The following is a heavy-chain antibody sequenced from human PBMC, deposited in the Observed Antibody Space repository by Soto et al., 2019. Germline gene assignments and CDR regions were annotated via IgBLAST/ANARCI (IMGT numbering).Heavy chain of an antibody. J-gene: IGHJ5*02. D-gene: IGHD2-2*01. CDR2: ISAYNGNT. CDR3: ARAYFYGSTSCSFDP. CDR1: GYTFTSYG. V-gene: IGHV1-18*01. Sequence: QVQLVQSGAEVKKPGASVKVSCKASGYTFTSYGISWVRQAPGQGLEWMGWISAYNGNTNYAQKLQGRVTMTTDTSTSTSYMELRSLRSDDTAVYYCARAYFYGSTSCSFDPWGQGTLVTVSS.